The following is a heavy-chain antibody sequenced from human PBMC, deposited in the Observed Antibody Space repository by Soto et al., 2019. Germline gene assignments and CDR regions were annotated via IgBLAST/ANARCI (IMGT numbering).Heavy chain of an antibody. CDR2: INPSGGST. D-gene: IGHD6-13*01. V-gene: IGHV1-46*03. Sequence: ASVKVSCKASGYTFTSYYMHWVRQAPGQGLEWMGIINPSGGSTSYAQKFQGRVTMTRDTSTSTVYMELSSLRFEDTAVYYCARIAAAGPGFDYWGQGTLVTVSS. J-gene: IGHJ4*02. CDR1: GYTFTSYY. CDR3: ARIAAAGPGFDY.